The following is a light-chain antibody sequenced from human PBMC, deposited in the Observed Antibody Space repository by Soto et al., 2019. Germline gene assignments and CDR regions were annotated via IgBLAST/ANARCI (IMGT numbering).Light chain of an antibody. CDR1: QGISSY. J-gene: IGKJ5*01. Sequence: AIRMTQSPSSFSASTGDRVTITCRASQGISSYLAWYQQKPGKAPKLLIYAASTLQSGVPSRFMGSGSGPDFTLTISCLQSEDFATYYCQQYYSYPPIAFGQGTRLEIK. CDR3: QQYYSYPPIA. V-gene: IGKV1-8*01. CDR2: AAS.